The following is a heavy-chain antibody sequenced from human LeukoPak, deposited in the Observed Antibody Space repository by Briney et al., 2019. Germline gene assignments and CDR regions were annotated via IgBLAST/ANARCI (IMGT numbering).Heavy chain of an antibody. CDR1: GFTFSSYG. D-gene: IGHD4-17*01. Sequence: GGSLRLSCAASGFTFSSYGMHWVRQAPGKGLEWVAVIWYDGSNKYYADSVKGRFTISRDNSKNTLYLQMNSLRAEDTAVYYCARDPDGDGCIYGTVDYWGQGTLVTVSS. CDR2: IWYDGSNK. J-gene: IGHJ4*02. V-gene: IGHV3-33*01. CDR3: ARDPDGDGCIYGTVDY.